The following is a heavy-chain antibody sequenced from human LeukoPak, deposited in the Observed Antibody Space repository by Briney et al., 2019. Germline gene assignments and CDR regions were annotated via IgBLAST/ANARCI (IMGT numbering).Heavy chain of an antibody. CDR1: GGSLSSYY. CDR3: ARGFTDTRYGGKRGEGRTKYFQH. CDR2: IYYSGSA. J-gene: IGHJ1*01. Sequence: SETLSLTCTVSGGSLSSYYWSWIRQPPGKGLEWIGYIYYSGSADYNPSLKSRVTISVDTSKNQFSLRLSSVTAADTAVYYCARGFTDTRYGGKRGEGRTKYFQHWGQGTLVTVSS. D-gene: IGHD4-23*01. V-gene: IGHV4-59*12.